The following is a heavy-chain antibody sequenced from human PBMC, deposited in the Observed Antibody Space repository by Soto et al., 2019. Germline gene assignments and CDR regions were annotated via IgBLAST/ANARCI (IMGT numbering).Heavy chain of an antibody. D-gene: IGHD2-21*02. V-gene: IGHV3-23*01. CDR2: INGSGDST. J-gene: IGHJ3*01. CDR1: GFPFSNFA. CDR3: AKGFSSVTLDPNGFDL. Sequence: EVQLLESGGGLVQPGGSLRLSCAASGFPFSNFAMSWVRRAPGKGLEWVSTINGSGDSTNYADPVKGRFTVSRDNSRNTLYLQMNSLRDDDTAVYYCAKGFSSVTLDPNGFDLWGQGTMVTVSS.